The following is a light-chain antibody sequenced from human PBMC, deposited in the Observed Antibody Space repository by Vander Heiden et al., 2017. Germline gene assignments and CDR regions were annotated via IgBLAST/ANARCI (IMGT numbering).Light chain of an antibody. J-gene: IGKJ1*01. CDR3: QQPNDFPQT. V-gene: IGKV1-12*01. Sequence: IQMTQSPSSVSASVGDRVIITCRASEAISNWLAWYQQRPGKAPNLLIYTASNLQTGVPSRFSGSGFGTDFTLTINNLQPEDVATYYCQQPNDFPQTFGQGTRVEI. CDR2: TAS. CDR1: EAISNW.